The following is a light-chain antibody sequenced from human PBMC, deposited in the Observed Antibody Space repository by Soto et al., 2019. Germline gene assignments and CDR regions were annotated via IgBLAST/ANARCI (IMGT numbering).Light chain of an antibody. V-gene: IGKV3-11*01. CDR2: DAF. CDR1: QSVSSY. CDR3: QHRSNWPIS. Sequence: FVLTQSPATLSLSPGERATLSCRASQSVSSYLAWYKPKPGQAPRLLIYDAFNRAAGIPARFSGSGSGTDFTLTISSLEPEDFAVYYCQHRSNWPISVGQGTRPEIK. J-gene: IGKJ5*01.